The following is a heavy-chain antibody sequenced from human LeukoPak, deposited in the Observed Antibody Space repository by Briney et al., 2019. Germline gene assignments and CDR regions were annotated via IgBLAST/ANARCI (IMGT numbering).Heavy chain of an antibody. CDR2: ISASSSFI. J-gene: IGHJ4*02. V-gene: IGHV3-21*01. Sequence: GGSLRLSCAASGFTFSSYSMNWVRKAPGKGLEWVSSISASSSFIYFADSVKGRFTISRDNAKNSLYLQMNSLRAEDTAVYYCARDQSSPYVSWGQGTLVTVSS. D-gene: IGHD3-16*01. CDR1: GFTFSSYS. CDR3: ARDQSSPYVS.